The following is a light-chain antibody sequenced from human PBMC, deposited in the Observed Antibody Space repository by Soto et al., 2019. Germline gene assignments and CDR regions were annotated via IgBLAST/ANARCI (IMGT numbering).Light chain of an antibody. Sequence: DIVLTQSPGTLSLSPGERATLSCRASQRISSNYLGWYQQQPGQAPRLLIYAASSRATGIPDRFSGSGSGTAFTITIRRLETEDFAVYYCQDYGSSPPTFGQAPKVDI. CDR3: QDYGSSPPT. V-gene: IGKV3-20*01. CDR2: AAS. CDR1: QRISSNY. J-gene: IGKJ1*01.